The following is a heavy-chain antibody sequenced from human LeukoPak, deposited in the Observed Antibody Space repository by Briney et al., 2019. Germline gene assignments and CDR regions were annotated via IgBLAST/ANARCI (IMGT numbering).Heavy chain of an antibody. J-gene: IGHJ6*03. CDR1: GYSFISYW. D-gene: IGHD5-12*01. CDR3: ARHRALRYSGHDPYNYYFMDV. Sequence: GESLKISCKGSGYSFISYWIGWVGQMPGKGLEWMGTIYPGDSNTRYSPSFQGQVTISADESISTAYLQWSSLKASDTAIYYCARHRALRYSGHDPYNYYFMDVWGKGTTVTISS. CDR2: IYPGDSNT. V-gene: IGHV5-51*01.